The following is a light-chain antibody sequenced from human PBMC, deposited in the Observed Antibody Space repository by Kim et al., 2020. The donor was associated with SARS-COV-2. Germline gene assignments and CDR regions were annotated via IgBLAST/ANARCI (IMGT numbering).Light chain of an antibody. CDR2: DLT. J-gene: IGLJ3*02. Sequence: QSITISSTGSTSDIGNSNEVSWYQQHPGKAPKLLIYDLTYRPSGVSSRFSASKSGNTASLTISGLQADDEADYYCSSYTSSSTLGVFGGGTQLTVL. CDR1: TSDIGNSNE. V-gene: IGLV2-14*03. CDR3: SSYTSSSTLGV.